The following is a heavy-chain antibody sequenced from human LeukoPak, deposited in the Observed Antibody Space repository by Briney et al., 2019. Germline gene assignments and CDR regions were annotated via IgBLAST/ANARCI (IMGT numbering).Heavy chain of an antibody. V-gene: IGHV3-21*01. CDR3: ARSFCTSATCSKGHFYYVMDV. J-gene: IGHJ6*02. D-gene: IGHD2-8*01. Sequence: GGSLRLSCAASGFPFSRYAMNWVRPAPETGLECVSYFRTGRDHRPHAESLEGRFTVSRDNAKNLLYLQMDSLRAEDTAVYYCARSFCTSATCSKGHFYYVMDVWGQGTTVTVSS. CDR2: FRTGRDHR. CDR1: GFPFSRYA.